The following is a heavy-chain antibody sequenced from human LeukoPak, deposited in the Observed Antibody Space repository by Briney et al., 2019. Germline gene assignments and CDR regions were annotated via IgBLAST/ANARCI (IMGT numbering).Heavy chain of an antibody. D-gene: IGHD3-22*01. Sequence: GESLRLSCAASGFTVSSNYMSWVRQAPGKGLEWVSVIYSGGSTYYEDSVKGRFTISRDNSKNTLYLQMNSLRAEDTAVYYCARDQGYYDSSGYVNDAFDIWGQGTMVTVSS. CDR2: IYSGGST. V-gene: IGHV3-66*01. CDR3: ARDQGYYDSSGYVNDAFDI. J-gene: IGHJ3*02. CDR1: GFTVSSNY.